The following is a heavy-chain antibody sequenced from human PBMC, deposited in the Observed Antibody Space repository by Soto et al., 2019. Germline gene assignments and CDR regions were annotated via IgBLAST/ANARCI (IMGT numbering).Heavy chain of an antibody. Sequence: PSETLSLTCTFSGGSISSYYWSLIRQPPGKGLEWIGYIYYSGSTNYNPSLKSRVTISVDTSKNQLSLKLSSVTAADTAVYYCARFYGDYSPVDYWGEGTLVTVSS. CDR2: IYYSGST. V-gene: IGHV4-59*01. CDR3: ARFYGDYSPVDY. J-gene: IGHJ4*02. D-gene: IGHD4-17*01. CDR1: GGSISSYY.